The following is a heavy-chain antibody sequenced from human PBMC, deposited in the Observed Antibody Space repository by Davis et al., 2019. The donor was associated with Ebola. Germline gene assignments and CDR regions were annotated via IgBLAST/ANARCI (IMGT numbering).Heavy chain of an antibody. J-gene: IGHJ4*02. CDR2: IYYSGST. CDR3: ARFSCTIAVAGLDY. CDR1: GYSISSSYY. V-gene: IGHV4-59*08. Sequence: MPSETLSLTCTVSGYSISSSYYWTWIRQPPGKRLEWIGYIYYSGSTNYNPSLKSRVTISVDTSKNQFSLKLRSVTAADTAVYYCARFSCTIAVAGLDYWGQGTLVTVSS. D-gene: IGHD6-19*01.